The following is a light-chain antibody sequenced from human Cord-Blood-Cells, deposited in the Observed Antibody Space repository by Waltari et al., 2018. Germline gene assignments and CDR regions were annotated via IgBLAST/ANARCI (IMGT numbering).Light chain of an antibody. CDR3: QQSYSTPLT. Sequence: ESQMTQSPSSRAASAGDRVTITCRASQSISSYLNWYQQKPGKAPKLLLYAASSLQSGVPSSFSSSGSGTDFTLTISSLQPEDFATYYCQQSYSTPLTFGGGTKVE. V-gene: IGKV1-39*01. CDR1: QSISSY. CDR2: AAS. J-gene: IGKJ4*01.